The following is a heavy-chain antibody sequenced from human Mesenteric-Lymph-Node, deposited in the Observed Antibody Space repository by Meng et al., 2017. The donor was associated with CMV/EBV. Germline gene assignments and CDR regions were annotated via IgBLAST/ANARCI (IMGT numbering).Heavy chain of an antibody. CDR2: IYSSGYS. CDR1: GASISGYY. J-gene: IGHJ6*02. V-gene: IGHV4-59*01. CDR3: AKFSATGAYYYGMDV. D-gene: IGHD1-1*01. Sequence: SKTLSPTCTVSGASISGYYWTWIRQPPGKGLEWIGCIYSSGYSNYNPSLESRVTISVDTSKRKFSLRLYSVTAADTAVYYCAKFSATGAYYYGMDVWGQGTTVTVSS.